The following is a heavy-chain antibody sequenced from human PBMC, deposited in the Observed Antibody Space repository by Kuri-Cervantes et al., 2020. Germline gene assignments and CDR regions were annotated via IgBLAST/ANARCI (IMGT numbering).Heavy chain of an antibody. Sequence: ASVKVSCKASGYTFTGYYMHWVRQAPGQGLEWLGWINPSGATHYPQNFRDRVSMTRDTSITTAYMELTSLRSDDTAVYYCARALYYDREGDGIWGQGTMVTVSS. CDR1: GYTFTGYY. CDR3: ARALYYDREGDGI. D-gene: IGHD3-16*01. V-gene: IGHV1-2*02. CDR2: INPSGAT. J-gene: IGHJ3*02.